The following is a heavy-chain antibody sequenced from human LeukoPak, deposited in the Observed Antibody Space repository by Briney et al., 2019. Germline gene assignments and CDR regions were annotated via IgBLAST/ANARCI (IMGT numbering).Heavy chain of an antibody. CDR3: ARDSDSSGWSWVY. Sequence: ASVKVSCKASGYRFTTDMYTIHWLRQAPGHRLEWMGWINAGNGNTKYSQKFQGRVNITGDTSARTVYMEVSSLVSEDTAVYYCARDSDSSGWSWVYWGQGTLVTVSS. V-gene: IGHV1-3*01. D-gene: IGHD6-19*01. CDR2: INAGNGNT. J-gene: IGHJ4*02. CDR1: GYRFTTDMYT.